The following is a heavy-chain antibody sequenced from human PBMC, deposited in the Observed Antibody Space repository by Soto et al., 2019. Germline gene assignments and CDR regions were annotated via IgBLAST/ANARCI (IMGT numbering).Heavy chain of an antibody. CDR3: ARSGGYDQPEQFDN. J-gene: IGHJ4*02. CDR1: GYTFTSYD. Sequence: ASVKVSCKASGYTFTSYDINWVRQATGQGLEWMGLINPDDGNTGYAQKFQGRVTMTRDTSTSTVYMELTGPTSEDTAVYYCARSGGYDQPEQFDNWGQGTLVTVSS. D-gene: IGHD1-26*01. CDR2: INPDDGNT. V-gene: IGHV1-8*02.